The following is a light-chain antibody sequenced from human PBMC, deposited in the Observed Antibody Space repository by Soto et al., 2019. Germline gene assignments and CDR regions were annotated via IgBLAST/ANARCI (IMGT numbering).Light chain of an antibody. CDR1: QTISRY. J-gene: IGKJ1*01. CDR2: AAS. CDR3: QQSYVTPA. V-gene: IGKV1-39*01. Sequence: DIQRTQSPSSMSASVGDRVTITCRASQTISRYLNWYQQKPGTAPQLLIYAASSLQSGVPSRFSGSGSGTDFTLTISSLKPDDFATYYCQQSYVTPAFGQGTKVDIK.